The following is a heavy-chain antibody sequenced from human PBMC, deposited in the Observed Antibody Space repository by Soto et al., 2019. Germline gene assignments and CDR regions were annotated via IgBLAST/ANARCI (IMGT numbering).Heavy chain of an antibody. V-gene: IGHV1-3*01. CDR3: ARKVGTTVTTNLLGWFDP. J-gene: IGHJ5*02. D-gene: IGHD4-17*01. Sequence: GASVKVSCKASGYTFTSYAMHWVRQAPGQRLEWMGWINAGNGNTKYSQKFQGRVTITRDTSASTAYMELSSLRSEDTAVYYCARKVGTTVTTNLLGWFDPWGQGTLVTSPQ. CDR1: GYTFTSYA. CDR2: INAGNGNT.